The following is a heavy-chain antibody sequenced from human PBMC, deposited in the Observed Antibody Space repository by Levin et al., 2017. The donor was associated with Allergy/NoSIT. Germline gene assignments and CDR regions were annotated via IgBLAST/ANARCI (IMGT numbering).Heavy chain of an antibody. CDR2: IDWNSGNK. D-gene: IGHD1-26*01. Sequence: PGGSLRLSCAASGFTFDDYAIHWVRQAPGKGLEWVSIIDWNSGNKDYADSVKGRFTISRDNAKNSVHLQMNSLRGEDTALYYCVKGFGATVPSGMDVWGPGPTVIVSS. V-gene: IGHV3-9*01. J-gene: IGHJ6*02. CDR1: GFTFDDYA. CDR3: VKGFGATVPSGMDV.